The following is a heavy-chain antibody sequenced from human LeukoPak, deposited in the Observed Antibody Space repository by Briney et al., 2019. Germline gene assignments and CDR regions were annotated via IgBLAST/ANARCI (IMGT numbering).Heavy chain of an antibody. CDR3: AKDLNYDFWSGLGN. J-gene: IGHJ4*02. D-gene: IGHD3-3*01. CDR1: GFTFSSYG. Sequence: GGSLRLSCAVSGFTFSSYGMHWVRQAPGKGLEWMAVISYDGTDKYYADSVKGRFTISRDNSKNTLYLQMNSLRAEDTAVYYCAKDLNYDFWSGLGNWGQGTLVTVSS. V-gene: IGHV3-30*18. CDR2: ISYDGTDK.